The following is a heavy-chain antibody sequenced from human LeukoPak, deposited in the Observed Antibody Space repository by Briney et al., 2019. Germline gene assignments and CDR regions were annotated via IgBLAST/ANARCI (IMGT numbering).Heavy chain of an antibody. J-gene: IGHJ4*02. Sequence: GESLKISCKGSGYSFTSYWIGWVRPMPGKGLEWMGIIYPGDSDTRYSPSFQGQVTISADKSISTAYLQWSSLKASDTAMYYCARSVYYYDSSGYNPPFDYWGQGTLVTVSS. CDR3: ARSVYYYDSSGYNPPFDY. CDR1: GYSFTSYW. V-gene: IGHV5-51*01. CDR2: IYPGDSDT. D-gene: IGHD3-22*01.